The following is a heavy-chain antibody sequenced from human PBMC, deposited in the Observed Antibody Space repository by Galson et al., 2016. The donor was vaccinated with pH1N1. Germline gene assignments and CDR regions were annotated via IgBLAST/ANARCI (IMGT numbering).Heavy chain of an antibody. Sequence: SVKVSCKASGYTFTNYGITWVRQAPGQGLERMAWMSAYNGNTNYAQKFQGRVTMATDTSTNTAYMELRNLTSDDTALYYCARDVRISLRLPDFWGQGTLVTVSS. CDR3: ARDVRISLRLPDF. CDR1: GYTFTNYG. J-gene: IGHJ4*02. D-gene: IGHD5-18*01. V-gene: IGHV1-18*01. CDR2: MSAYNGNT.